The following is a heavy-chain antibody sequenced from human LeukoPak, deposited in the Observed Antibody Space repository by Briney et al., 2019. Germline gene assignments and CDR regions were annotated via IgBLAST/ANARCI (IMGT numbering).Heavy chain of an antibody. CDR1: GFTSGDYA. J-gene: IGHJ4*02. Sequence: GGSLRLSCTASGFTSGDYAVAWVRQAPGKGLEWVCIIRTKRYDGTTEYAASAKGRFTISRDDSKSIAYLQMNSLKTEDTAVYYCSRGGPLGGLRFFDYWGQGTLVTVSS. D-gene: IGHD3-3*01. V-gene: IGHV3-49*04. CDR2: IRTKRYDGTT. CDR3: SRGGPLGGLRFFDY.